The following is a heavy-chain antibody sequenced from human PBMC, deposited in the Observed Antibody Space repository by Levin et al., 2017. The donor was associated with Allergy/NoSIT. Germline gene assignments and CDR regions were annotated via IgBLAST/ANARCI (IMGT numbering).Heavy chain of an antibody. J-gene: IGHJ5*02. CDR1: GFSLSTSGVG. CDR3: AHRRGDFWSGGGWFDP. V-gene: IGHV2-5*02. Sequence: SGPTLVKPTQTLTLTCTFSGFSLSTSGVGVGWIRQPPGKALEWLALIYWDDDKRYSPSLKSRLTITKDTSKNQVVLTMTNMDPVDTATYYCAHRRGDFWSGGGWFDPWGQGTLVTVSS. D-gene: IGHD3-3*01. CDR2: IYWDDDK.